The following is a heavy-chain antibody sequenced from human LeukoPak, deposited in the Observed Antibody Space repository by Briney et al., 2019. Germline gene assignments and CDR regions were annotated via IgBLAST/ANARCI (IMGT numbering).Heavy chain of an antibody. CDR2: IDWDDDK. J-gene: IGHJ3*02. V-gene: IGHV2-70*11. D-gene: IGHD2/OR15-2a*01. Sequence: SGPTLVNPTQPLTLTCTFSGFSLSTSGMCVSWIRQPPGKALAWLARIDWDDDKYYSTSLKTRLTISTDTSKNQVILTMTNMDPVDTATYYCARTSGNSDSFDIWGQGTMVTVSS. CDR1: GFSLSTSGMC. CDR3: ARTSGNSDSFDI.